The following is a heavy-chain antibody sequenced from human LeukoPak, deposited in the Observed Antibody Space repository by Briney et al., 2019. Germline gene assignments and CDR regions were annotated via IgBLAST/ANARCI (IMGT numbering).Heavy chain of an antibody. CDR1: SGSISSYY. CDR3: ASLPTLHLGDLSLVR. Sequence: SETLSLTCTVSSGSISSYYWIWLRQPPGKGLVWIGYIYYSGSTNYNPSLKSRVTISVDTSKNQFSLKLSSVTAADTAVYYCASLPTLHLGDLSLVRWGQGTLVTVSS. CDR2: IYYSGST. V-gene: IGHV4-59*01. J-gene: IGHJ4*02. D-gene: IGHD3-16*02.